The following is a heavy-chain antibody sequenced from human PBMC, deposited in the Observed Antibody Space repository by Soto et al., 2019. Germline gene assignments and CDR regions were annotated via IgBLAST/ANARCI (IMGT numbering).Heavy chain of an antibody. V-gene: IGHV3-15*01. D-gene: IGHD4-17*01. Sequence: EVQLVESGGGLVKPGGSLGPPCAPSGFTLSTPWWAWVAQAPGRGLEWVGRIKSKTDGGTTDYAAPVKGRFTISRDDSKNTLYLQMNSLKTEDTAVYYCTTGYGDYLDYWGQGTLVTVSS. J-gene: IGHJ4*02. CDR3: TTGYGDYLDY. CDR1: GFTLSTPW. CDR2: IKSKTDGGTT.